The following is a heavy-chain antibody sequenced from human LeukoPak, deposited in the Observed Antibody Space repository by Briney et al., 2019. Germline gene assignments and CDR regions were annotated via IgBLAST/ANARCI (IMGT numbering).Heavy chain of an antibody. J-gene: IGHJ6*03. Sequence: GGSLRLSCAASGFTFSDYYMSWVRQAPGKGLEWVGRIKSKTDGGTTDYAAPVKGRFTISRDDSKNTLYLQMNSLKTEDTAVYYCTTGLTGYYSDYYYYYMDVWGKGTTVTVSS. CDR2: IKSKTDGGTT. V-gene: IGHV3-15*01. D-gene: IGHD3-9*01. CDR1: GFTFSDYY. CDR3: TTGLTGYYSDYYYYYMDV.